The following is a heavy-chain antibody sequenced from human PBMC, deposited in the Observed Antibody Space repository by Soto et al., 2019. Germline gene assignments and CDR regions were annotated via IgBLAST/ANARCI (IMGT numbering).Heavy chain of an antibody. D-gene: IGHD2-15*01. CDR3: ARGRYCLHGRSFPNSFDS. V-gene: IGHV4-30-4*01. CDR1: GDSISTVDYF. J-gene: IGHJ5*01. Sequence: SETLSLTCSVSGDSISTVDYFWAWIRQPPGQALEYIGYIYKSATTYYNPSFESRVAISLDTSKSQFSLNVTSVTAADTAVYFCARGRYCLHGRSFPNSFDSWGQGTLVTVSS. CDR2: IYKSATT.